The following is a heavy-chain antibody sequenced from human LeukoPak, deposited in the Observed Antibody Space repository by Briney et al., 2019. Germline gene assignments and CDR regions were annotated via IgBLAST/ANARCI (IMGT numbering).Heavy chain of an antibody. V-gene: IGHV1-46*01. D-gene: IGHD3-10*01. CDR2: INPSGGST. CDR3: ARDGSIWFGEFYYYYYMDV. CDR1: GYTFTSYY. J-gene: IGHJ6*03. Sequence: ASVKVSCKASGYTFTSYYMHWVRQAPGQGLEWMGIINPSGGSTSYAQKFQGRVTMTRDTSISTAYMELSRLRSDDTAVYYCARDGSIWFGEFYYYYYMDVWGKGTTVTISS.